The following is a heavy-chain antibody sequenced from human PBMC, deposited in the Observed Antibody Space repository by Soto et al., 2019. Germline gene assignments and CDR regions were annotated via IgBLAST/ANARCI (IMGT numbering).Heavy chain of an antibody. Sequence: SETLSLTCTVSGGSVSSGSYYWSWIRQPPGKGLEWIGYIYYSGSTNYNPSLKSRVTISVDTSKNQFSLKLSSVTAADTAVYYCAGVRGDYGDWYFDLWGRGTLVTVSS. CDR1: GGSVSSGSYY. V-gene: IGHV4-61*01. CDR2: IYYSGST. CDR3: AGVRGDYGDWYFDL. J-gene: IGHJ2*01. D-gene: IGHD4-17*01.